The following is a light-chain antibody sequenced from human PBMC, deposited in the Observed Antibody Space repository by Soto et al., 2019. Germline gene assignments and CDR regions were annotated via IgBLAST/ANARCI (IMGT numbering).Light chain of an antibody. V-gene: IGLV1-51*01. J-gene: IGLJ3*02. Sequence: QSVFTQPPSVSAAPGQKVTISCSGSSANIWNNYVSWYQHLPGTAPKLVIYDSDKRPSEIPDRCSGSKSGTSATLDIAGLQTVDEADYYCGAWDGSLSVVLFGGGTKLTVL. CDR2: DSD. CDR3: GAWDGSLSVVL. CDR1: SANIWNNY.